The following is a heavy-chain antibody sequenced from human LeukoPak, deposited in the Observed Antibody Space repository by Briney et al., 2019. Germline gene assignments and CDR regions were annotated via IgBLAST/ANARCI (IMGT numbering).Heavy chain of an antibody. V-gene: IGHV3-21*01. Sequence: PGGSLRLSCAASGFTFSSHSMNWVRQAPGKGLEWVSSISSSSSYIYYADSVKGRFTISRDNAKNSLYLQMNSLRAEDTAVYYCARGYCSSTSCYTHDYWGQGTLVTVSS. J-gene: IGHJ4*02. CDR1: GFTFSSHS. CDR3: ARGYCSSTSCYTHDY. CDR2: ISSSSSYI. D-gene: IGHD2-2*02.